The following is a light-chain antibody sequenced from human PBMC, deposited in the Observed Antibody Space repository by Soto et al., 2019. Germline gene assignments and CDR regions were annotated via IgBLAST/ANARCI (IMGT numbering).Light chain of an antibody. CDR2: DVS. V-gene: IGLV2-14*01. Sequence: QSVLTQPASVSGSPGQSITISCTGTSSDVGGYNYVSWYQQHPGNAPKLMIYDVSNRPSGVSNRFSGSKSGNTASLTISGLQAEDEADYYCSSYTSSSPYVFGTGTQLTVL. J-gene: IGLJ1*01. CDR1: SSDVGGYNY. CDR3: SSYTSSSPYV.